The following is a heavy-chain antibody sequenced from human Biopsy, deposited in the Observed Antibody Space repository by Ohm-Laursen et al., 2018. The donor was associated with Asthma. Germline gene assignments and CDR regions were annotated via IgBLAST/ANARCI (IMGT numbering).Heavy chain of an antibody. V-gene: IGHV3-30*18. CDR3: PKDVFPGWEVRRGPDY. CDR2: ISSDVRE. CDR1: GFTFRNFG. Sequence: SLRLSCSASGFTFRNFGVHRVRQAPGKGLEWVALISSDVREWYADSVKGRFTISRDNSKNTMYLEMNSLRAEDTAVYYCPKDVFPGWEVRRGPDYWGQGTLVTVSA. D-gene: IGHD1-26*01. J-gene: IGHJ4*02.